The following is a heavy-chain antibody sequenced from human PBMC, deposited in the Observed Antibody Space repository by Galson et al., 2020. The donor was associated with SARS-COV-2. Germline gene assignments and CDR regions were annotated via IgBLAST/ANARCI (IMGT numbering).Heavy chain of an antibody. J-gene: IGHJ6*03. Sequence: ASVMVSCKVSGYTLTELSMHWVRQAPGKGLEWMGGFDPEDGETIYAQKFQGRVTMTEDTSTDTAYMELSSLRSEDTAVYYCATLGSLGDPYAYYYYYYDMDVRGRGTTVTVSS. D-gene: IGHD3-10*01. CDR1: GYTLTELS. V-gene: IGHV1-24*01. CDR3: ATLGSLGDPYAYYYYYYDMDV. CDR2: FDPEDGET.